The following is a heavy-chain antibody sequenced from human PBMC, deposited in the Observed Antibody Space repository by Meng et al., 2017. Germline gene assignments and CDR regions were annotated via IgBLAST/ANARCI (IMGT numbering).Heavy chain of an antibody. V-gene: IGHV3-33*01. D-gene: IGHD2-21*01. CDR1: GFTFSSYG. J-gene: IGHJ3*02. CDR2: IWYDGSNK. Sequence: GESLKISCAASGFTFSSYGMHWVRQAPGKGLEWVAVIWYDGSNKYYADSVKGRFTISRDNSKNTLYLQMNSLRAEDTAVYYCARSLGDRAFDIWGQGTMVTVSS. CDR3: ARSLGDRAFDI.